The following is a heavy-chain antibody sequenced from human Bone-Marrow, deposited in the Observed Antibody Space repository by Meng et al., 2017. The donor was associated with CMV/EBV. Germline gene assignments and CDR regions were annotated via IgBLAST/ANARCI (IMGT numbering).Heavy chain of an antibody. CDR2: INPNSGGT. CDR1: GYTFIDYY. V-gene: IGHV1-2*02. J-gene: IGHJ4*02. CDR3: AARGYNYGQNFEY. D-gene: IGHD5-18*01. Sequence: QVQQVQAGAEVAKTGAPVKVSCKASGYTFIDYYVHWVRQAPGQGLEWMGWINPNSGGTSYAQKLQGRVTMTRDTSINTAYMELTSLTPDDTAVYYCAARGYNYGQNFEYWGQGTLVTVSS.